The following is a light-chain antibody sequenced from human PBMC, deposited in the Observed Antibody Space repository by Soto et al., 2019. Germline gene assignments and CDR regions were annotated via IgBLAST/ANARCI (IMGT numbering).Light chain of an antibody. Sequence: QSVLTQPASVSGSPGQSITISCTGTSSDIGGYNYVSWYQQHPGKAPKLMIYEVSYRPSGVSNRVSGSKSGNTASLTISGLQAEDEADYYCSSFRSTTTLFGGGTKLTVL. V-gene: IGLV2-14*01. J-gene: IGLJ2*01. CDR2: EVS. CDR1: SSDIGGYNY. CDR3: SSFRSTTTL.